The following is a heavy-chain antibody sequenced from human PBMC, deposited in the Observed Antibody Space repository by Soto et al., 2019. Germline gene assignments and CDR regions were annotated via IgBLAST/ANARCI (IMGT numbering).Heavy chain of an antibody. CDR1: GFSFNTYA. CDR3: AKTMGDGSGGSCYGAYSMDV. V-gene: IGHV3-23*01. D-gene: IGHD2-15*01. CDR2: VSASGGST. Sequence: EVQLLESGGGLVQPGGSLRLSCAASGFSFNTYAMSWVRQARGKGPEWVSTVSASGGSTYSADSVKGRFTISRDNSKNTVHLQMNSRRAEDTAVDYCAKTMGDGSGGSCYGAYSMDVWGQGITVTVSS. J-gene: IGHJ6*02.